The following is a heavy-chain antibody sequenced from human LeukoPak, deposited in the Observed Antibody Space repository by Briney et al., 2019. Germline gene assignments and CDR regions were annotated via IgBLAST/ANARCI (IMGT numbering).Heavy chain of an antibody. CDR3: AKRDYGDFLGLDY. V-gene: IGHV3-30*18. CDR1: GFTFSSYD. D-gene: IGHD4-17*01. J-gene: IGHJ4*02. CDR2: ISYDGNKK. Sequence: PGRSLRLSCAASGFTFSSYDMHWVRQAPGKGLGWVAVISYDGNKKNYADSVKGRFTVSRDNSENTLYLQLNSLRAEDTAVYYCAKRDYGDFLGLDYWGQGALVTVSS.